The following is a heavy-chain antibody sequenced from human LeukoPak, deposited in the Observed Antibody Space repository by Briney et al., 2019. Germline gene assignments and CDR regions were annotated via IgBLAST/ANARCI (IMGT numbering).Heavy chain of an antibody. CDR1: GYSISSGNY. CDR3: ARDVQQWLVGYYFDY. CDR2: IYHSGST. V-gene: IGHV4-38-2*02. J-gene: IGHJ4*02. D-gene: IGHD6-19*01. Sequence: SETLSLTCTVSGYSISSGNYWGWIRQPPGKGLEWIGSIYHSGSTYYNPSLKSRVTISVDTSKNQFSLKLSSVTAADTAVYYCARDVQQWLVGYYFDYWGQGTLVTVSS.